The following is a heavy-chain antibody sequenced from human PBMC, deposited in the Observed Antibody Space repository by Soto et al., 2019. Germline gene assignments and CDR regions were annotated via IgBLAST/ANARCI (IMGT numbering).Heavy chain of an antibody. Sequence: SETLSLTCAVSSGSISSSNWWSWVRQPPGKGLEWIGEIYHSGSTNYNPSLKSRVTISVDKSKNQFSLKLSSVTAADTAVYYCARVELQYCSGGSCYPSSWFDPWGQGTLVTVSS. CDR3: ARVELQYCSGGSCYPSSWFDP. D-gene: IGHD2-15*01. CDR1: SGSISSSNW. J-gene: IGHJ5*02. V-gene: IGHV4-4*02. CDR2: IYHSGST.